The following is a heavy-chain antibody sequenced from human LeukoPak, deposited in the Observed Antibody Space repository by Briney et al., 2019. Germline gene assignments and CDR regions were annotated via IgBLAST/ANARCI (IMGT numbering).Heavy chain of an antibody. D-gene: IGHD4-17*01. CDR3: ARAGGDYDLSYYYYGMDV. Sequence: ASVKVSCKASGYTVTSYYMHWVRQAPGQGLEWMGIINPSGGSTSYAQKFQGRVTMTRDTSTSTVYMELSSLRSEDTAVYYCARAGGDYDLSYYYYGMDVWGQGTTVTVSS. V-gene: IGHV1-46*01. J-gene: IGHJ6*02. CDR1: GYTVTSYY. CDR2: INPSGGST.